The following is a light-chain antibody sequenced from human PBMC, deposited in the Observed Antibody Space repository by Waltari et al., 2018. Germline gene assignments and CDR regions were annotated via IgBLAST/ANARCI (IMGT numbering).Light chain of an antibody. J-gene: IGKJ2*03. CDR1: QSVLYSSNNKNY. V-gene: IGKV4-1*01. CDR3: QQYYSTSYS. Sequence: DIVMTQSPDSLAVSLGERATINCKSSQSVLYSSNNKNYLAWYQQKPGQPPKLLIYWASTRESGVPDRFSGSGSGTDFTLTIGSLQAEDVAVYYCQQYYSTSYSFGQGTKLEIK. CDR2: WAS.